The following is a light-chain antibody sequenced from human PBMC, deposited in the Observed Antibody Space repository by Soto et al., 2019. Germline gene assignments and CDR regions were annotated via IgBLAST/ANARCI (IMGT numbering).Light chain of an antibody. Sequence: DIQLTQSPSSLSASVGDKVTITCRASQSIRSYLNWVQQKPGKAPKLLIYDASSLQTGVPSRFSGSGSGTVFSLTISSLQPKDFATFNCQQSYSTPPWTFGQGTKVEIK. V-gene: IGKV1-39*01. CDR1: QSIRSY. J-gene: IGKJ1*01. CDR3: QQSYSTPPWT. CDR2: DAS.